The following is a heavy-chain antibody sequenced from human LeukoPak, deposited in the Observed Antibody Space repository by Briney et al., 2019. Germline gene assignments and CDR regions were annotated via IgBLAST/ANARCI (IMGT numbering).Heavy chain of an antibody. Sequence: GGSLRLSCAASGFPFSDYGMYWVRQAPGKGLEWLAVISHDGSNKYYAESVKGRITISRDNSMNTLYLQMHSLRAEDTAVYYCAKVRWGSDNALDSWGQGTLVTGSS. CDR1: GFPFSDYG. D-gene: IGHD3-16*01. CDR2: ISHDGSNK. V-gene: IGHV3-30*18. J-gene: IGHJ4*02. CDR3: AKVRWGSDNALDS.